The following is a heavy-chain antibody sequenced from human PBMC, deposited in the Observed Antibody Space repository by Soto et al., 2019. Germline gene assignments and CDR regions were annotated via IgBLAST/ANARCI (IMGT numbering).Heavy chain of an antibody. CDR3: AKDRSEWLVMGGLPDS. Sequence: PGGSLRLSCAASGFAFASNGMHWVRQPPGKGLEWVAVISFDGNTQYYRDSVEGRFTISRDNMKSTLFLELNSLRPDDTAVYYCAKDRSEWLVMGGLPDSWGQGTLVTVSS. CDR2: ISFDGNTQ. J-gene: IGHJ4*02. V-gene: IGHV3-30*18. CDR1: GFAFASNG. D-gene: IGHD3-3*01.